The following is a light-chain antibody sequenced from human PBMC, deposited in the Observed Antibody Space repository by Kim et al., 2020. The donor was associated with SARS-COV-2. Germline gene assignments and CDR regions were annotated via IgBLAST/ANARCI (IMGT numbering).Light chain of an antibody. Sequence: ASVRDSVTITCRPSQDIVFWLAWYQQKPGRAPKLLIYAASSLQSGVPSRFSGSGFGTEFTLTITSLQPEDLATYSCQQARSFPHTFGGGTKVDIK. J-gene: IGKJ4*01. V-gene: IGKV1-12*01. CDR1: QDIVFW. CDR2: AAS. CDR3: QQARSFPHT.